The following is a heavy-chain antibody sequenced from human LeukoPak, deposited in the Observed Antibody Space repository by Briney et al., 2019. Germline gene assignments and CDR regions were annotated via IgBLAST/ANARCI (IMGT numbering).Heavy chain of an antibody. CDR3: ARADPYGDSTPDF. J-gene: IGHJ4*02. CDR1: GFTFGGHE. V-gene: IGHV3-48*03. CDR2: ISTTGSTI. Sequence: SGGSLRLSCAASGFTFGGHEMNWVRQAPGKGLEWLSYISTTGSTIYYADSVKGRFTISRDNAKNSLYLQMNSLRVEGTAVYYCARADPYGDSTPDFWGQGTPVTVSS. D-gene: IGHD4-17*01.